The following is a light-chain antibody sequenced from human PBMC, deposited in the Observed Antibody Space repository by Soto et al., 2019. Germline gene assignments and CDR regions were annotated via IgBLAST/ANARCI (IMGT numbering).Light chain of an antibody. J-gene: IGLJ2*01. V-gene: IGLV4-60*02. CDR1: SGHSTYI. Sequence: QLVLTQSSSASASLGSSVKLPCTLSSGHSTYIIAWHQQQPGKAPRYLMKLEGSGSYNKGSGIPDRFSGSSSGADRYLTISNLQFEDEADYYCETWDTNVVVFGGGTKLTVL. CDR3: ETWDTNVVV. CDR2: LEGSGSY.